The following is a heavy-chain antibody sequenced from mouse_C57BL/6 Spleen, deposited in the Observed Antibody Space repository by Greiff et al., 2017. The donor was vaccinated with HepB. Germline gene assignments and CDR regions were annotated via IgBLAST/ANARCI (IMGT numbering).Heavy chain of an antibody. CDR1: GFTFSDYG. D-gene: IGHD1-1*01. Sequence: EVHLVESGGGLVKPGGSLKLSCAASGFTFSDYGMHWVRQAPEKGLEWVAYISSGSSTIYYADTGKGRFTISRDNAKNTLFLQMTSLRSEDTAMYYCALLRGKDYWGQGTTLTVSS. CDR2: ISSGSSTI. J-gene: IGHJ2*01. CDR3: ALLRGKDY. V-gene: IGHV5-17*01.